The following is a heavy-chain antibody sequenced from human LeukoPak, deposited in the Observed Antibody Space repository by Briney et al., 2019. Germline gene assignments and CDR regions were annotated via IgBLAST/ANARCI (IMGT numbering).Heavy chain of an antibody. CDR1: GFTFSRYC. CDR3: ARDGPDYGDFNWFAP. V-gene: IGHV3-7*01. D-gene: IGHD4-17*01. CDR2: IKQDGNEK. Sequence: GGSLRLSCAASGFTFSRYCMSWVRQAPGKGLEWLATIKQDGNEKFYVDSVKGRFTISRDNAKNSPYLQMSSLRAEDTAIYYCARDGPDYGDFNWFAPWGQGTLVTVSS. J-gene: IGHJ5*02.